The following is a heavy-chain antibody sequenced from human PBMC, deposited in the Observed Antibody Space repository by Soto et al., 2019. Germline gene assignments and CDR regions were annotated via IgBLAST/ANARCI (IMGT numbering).Heavy chain of an antibody. CDR1: GGTFSSYA. D-gene: IGHD2-21*02. V-gene: IGHV1-69*12. CDR2: IIPIFGTA. J-gene: IGHJ6*02. CDR3: AGHCGGDCYSLISYDSYGMDV. Sequence: QVQLVQSGAEVKKPGSSVKVSCKASGGTFSSYAISWVRQAPGQGLEWMGGIIPIFGTANYAQKFQGRVTITADESTSTAYMELSSLRSEDTAVYYCAGHCGGDCYSLISYDSYGMDVWGQGTTVTVSS.